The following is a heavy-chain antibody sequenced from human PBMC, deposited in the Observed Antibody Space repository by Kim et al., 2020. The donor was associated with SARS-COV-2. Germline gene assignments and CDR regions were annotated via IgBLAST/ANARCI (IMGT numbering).Heavy chain of an antibody. D-gene: IGHD6-13*01. CDR3: ARGVSSAWTLRDWLDP. J-gene: IGHJ5*02. CDR2: IDHNGDT. Sequence: SETLSLTCAVSGVSISSSKWWSWVRQSPGKGLEWIGEIDHNGDTNYKSSLKSRVILSVDKSKNQFSLKLNFVTAADTAVYYCARGVSSAWTLRDWLDPWGQGILVTVSS. V-gene: IGHV4-4*02. CDR1: GVSISSSKW.